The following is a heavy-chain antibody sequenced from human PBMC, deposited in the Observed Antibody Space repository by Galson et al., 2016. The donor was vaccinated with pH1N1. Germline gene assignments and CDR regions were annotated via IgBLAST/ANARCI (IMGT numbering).Heavy chain of an antibody. CDR2: ISHTGST. Sequence: TLSLTCTLSRGSISDKDYSWSWIRQPPGKGLEWIGYISHTGSTCFNPTLKSRLTISLGGSRKQFSLKLTSVTAADTAVYYCARLTGEFETADAFDIWGQGTMVTVTP. CDR1: RGSISDKDYS. V-gene: IGHV4-30-2*01. J-gene: IGHJ3*02. CDR3: ARLTGEFETADAFDI. D-gene: IGHD4-17*01.